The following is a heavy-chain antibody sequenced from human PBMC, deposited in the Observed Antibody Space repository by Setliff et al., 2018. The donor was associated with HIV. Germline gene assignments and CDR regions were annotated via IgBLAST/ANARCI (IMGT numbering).Heavy chain of an antibody. Sequence: ASVKVSCKTSGYTFKSYDINWVRKAPGQRPEWMARINAGNGNREYSPKFQGRVTITADTSASTMYMELSSLRSEDTAVYYCARHGANVLMVYAIRWFDPWGQGTLVTVSS. CDR3: ARHGANVLMVYAIRWFDP. CDR1: GYTFKSYD. J-gene: IGHJ5*02. CDR2: INAGNGNR. V-gene: IGHV1-3*01. D-gene: IGHD2-8*01.